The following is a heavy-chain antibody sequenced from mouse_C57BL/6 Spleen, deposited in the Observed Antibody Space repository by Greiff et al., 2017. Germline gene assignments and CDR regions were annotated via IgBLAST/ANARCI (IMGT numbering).Heavy chain of an antibody. CDR3: ARAPYDYDDYYAMDY. CDR2: ISDGGSYT. V-gene: IGHV5-4*01. D-gene: IGHD2-4*01. J-gene: IGHJ4*01. CDR1: GFTFSSYA. Sequence: EVQGVESGGGLVKPGGSLKLSCAASGFTFSSYAMSWVRQTPEKRLEWVATISDGGSYTYYPDNVKGRFTISRDNAKNNLYLQMSHLKSEDTAMYYCARAPYDYDDYYAMDYWGQGTSVTVSS.